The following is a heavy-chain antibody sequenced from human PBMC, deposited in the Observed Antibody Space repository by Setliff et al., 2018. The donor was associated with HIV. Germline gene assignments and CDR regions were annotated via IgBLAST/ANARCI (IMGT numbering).Heavy chain of an antibody. V-gene: IGHV1-69*06. CDR3: ARDRGWELSHPPFFDS. CDR1: GGTSKTFA. CDR2: IIPMFGTS. D-gene: IGHD1-7*01. Sequence: EASVKVSCKSSGGTSKTFALNWVRQAPGQGLEWMGRIIPMFGTSNYAQTFQSRITIVADKLTNTAYMELSSLRSDDTAIYYCARDRGWELSHPPFFDSWGQGTLVTVSS. J-gene: IGHJ4*02.